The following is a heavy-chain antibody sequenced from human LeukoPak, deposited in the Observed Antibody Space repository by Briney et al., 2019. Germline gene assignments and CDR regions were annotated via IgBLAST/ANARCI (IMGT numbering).Heavy chain of an antibody. CDR2: IYYSGST. Sequence: SQTLSLTCTVSGGSISSGDYYWSWIRQHPGKGLEWIGYIYYSGSTYYNPSLKSRVTISVDTSKNQFSLKLSSVTAADPAVYYCARVGWELHFYFDYWGQGTLVTVSS. CDR1: GGSISSGDYY. V-gene: IGHV4-31*03. CDR3: ARVGWELHFYFDY. J-gene: IGHJ4*02. D-gene: IGHD1-26*01.